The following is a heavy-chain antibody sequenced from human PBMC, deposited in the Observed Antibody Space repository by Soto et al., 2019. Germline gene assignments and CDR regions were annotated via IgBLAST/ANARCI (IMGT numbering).Heavy chain of an antibody. CDR3: ARGGSGSYYLYYYYYYYMDV. V-gene: IGHV1-8*01. CDR1: GYTFTSYD. J-gene: IGHJ6*03. CDR2: MNPNSGNT. Sequence: ASVKVSCKASGYTFTSYDIDWVRQATGQGLEWMGWMNPNSGNTGYAQKFQGRVTMTRNTSISTAYMELSSLRSEDTAVYYCARGGSGSYYLYYYYYYYMDVWGKGTTVTVS. D-gene: IGHD3-10*01.